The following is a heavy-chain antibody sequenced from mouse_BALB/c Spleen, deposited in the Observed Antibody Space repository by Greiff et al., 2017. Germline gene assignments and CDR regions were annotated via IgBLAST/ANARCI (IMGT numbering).Heavy chain of an antibody. CDR1: GFSLTSYG. D-gene: IGHD1-2*01. CDR3: ARERYYGTYAMDY. V-gene: IGHV2-9*02. Sequence: VQLQESGPGLVAPSQSLSITCTVSGFSLTSYGVHWVRQPPGKGLEWLGVIWAGGSTNYNSALMSRLSISKDNSKSQVFLKMNSLQTDDTAMYYCARERYYGTYAMDYWGQGTSVTVSS. J-gene: IGHJ4*01. CDR2: IWAGGST.